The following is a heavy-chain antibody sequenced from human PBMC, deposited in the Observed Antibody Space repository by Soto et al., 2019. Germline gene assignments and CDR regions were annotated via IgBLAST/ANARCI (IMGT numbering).Heavy chain of an antibody. CDR2: ISFDGNNK. D-gene: IGHD3-22*01. CDR1: GFTFSNYG. Sequence: GGSLRLSCAASGFTFSNYGMHWVRQAPGKGLEWVAIISFDGNNKYYSDSVKGRFTISRDNSKNMVFLQMNSLRPEDTAVYYCVNQMEHFYDSSGVEAWGQGTPVTVSS. CDR3: VNQMEHFYDSSGVEA. V-gene: IGHV3-30*03. J-gene: IGHJ5*02.